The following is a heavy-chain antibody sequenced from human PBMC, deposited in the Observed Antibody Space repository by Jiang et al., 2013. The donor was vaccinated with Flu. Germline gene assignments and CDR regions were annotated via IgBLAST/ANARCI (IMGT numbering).Heavy chain of an antibody. CDR3: ARMSSYRYYYGSGSYYGTFDY. Sequence: TLTLTCTFSGFSLSTSGMCVSWIRQPPGKALEWLALIDWDDDKYYSTSLKTRLTISKDTSKNQVVLTMTNMDPVDTATYYCARMSSYRYYYGSGSYYGTFDYWGQGTLVTVSS. CDR2: IDWDDDK. D-gene: IGHD3-10*01. J-gene: IGHJ4*02. V-gene: IGHV2-70*01. CDR1: GFSLSTSGMC.